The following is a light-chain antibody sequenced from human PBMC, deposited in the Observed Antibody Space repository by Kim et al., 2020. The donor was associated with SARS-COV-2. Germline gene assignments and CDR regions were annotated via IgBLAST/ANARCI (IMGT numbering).Light chain of an antibody. CDR3: QVWDSNNAV. J-gene: IGLJ3*02. CDR1: NIGNKH. CDR2: KNN. Sequence: SYELTQPLSVSVALGQSARIICSGWNIGNKHVHWYQQKPGQAPVTVIYKNNNRPSGIPERFSGSNSGNTATLTISRAQDGDEADYYCQVWDSNNAVFGGGTQLTVL. V-gene: IGLV3-9*01.